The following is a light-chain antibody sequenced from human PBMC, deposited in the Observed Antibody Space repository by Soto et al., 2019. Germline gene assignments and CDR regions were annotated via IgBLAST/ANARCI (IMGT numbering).Light chain of an antibody. CDR2: TAT. J-gene: IGKJ1*01. CDR1: QTISRW. V-gene: IGKV1-5*01. CDR3: QEYNNYRT. Sequence: EIPVTKSQFTMAASVRDTLTINCRANQTISRWLAWYQQQPGKAPRLLIYTATTLESGVPTRFSTSGSGTEFTLTISILHPDDLANYCCQEYNNYRTFGQGTKVDI.